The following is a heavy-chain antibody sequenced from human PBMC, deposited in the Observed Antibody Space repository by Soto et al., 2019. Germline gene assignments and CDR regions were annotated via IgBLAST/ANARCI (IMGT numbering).Heavy chain of an antibody. CDR1: GYTFTGYY. J-gene: IGHJ6*02. V-gene: IGHV1-2*04. CDR2: INPNSGGT. Sequence: ASVQVSCKASGYTFTGYYMHWVRQAPGQGLEWMGWINPNSGGTNYAQKFQGWVTMTRDTSISTAYMELSRLRSDDTAVYYCARDQNRVTTARYYYYYGMDVWGQGTTVTVSS. CDR3: ARDQNRVTTARYYYYYGMDV. D-gene: IGHD4-4*01.